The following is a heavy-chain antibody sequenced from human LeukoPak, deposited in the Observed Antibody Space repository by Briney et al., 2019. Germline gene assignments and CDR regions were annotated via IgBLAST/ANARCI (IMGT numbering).Heavy chain of an antibody. J-gene: IGHJ4*02. D-gene: IGHD2-15*01. CDR2: ISGSGDST. CDR1: GFTFSSYG. V-gene: IGHV3-23*01. Sequence: GGSLRLSCAASGFTFSSYGMSWVRQAPGKGLEWVSGISGSGDSTYYADSVKGRFTISRDNSKNTLYLQMNSLRAEDTAVYYCAEAGAVVVVVAKYFDYWGQGTLVTVSS. CDR3: AEAGAVVVVVAKYFDY.